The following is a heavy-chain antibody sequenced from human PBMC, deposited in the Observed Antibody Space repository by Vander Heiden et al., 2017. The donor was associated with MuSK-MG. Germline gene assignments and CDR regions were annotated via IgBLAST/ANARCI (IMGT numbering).Heavy chain of an antibody. J-gene: IGHJ4*02. CDR2: IRSKAYGGTT. Sequence: EVQLVESGGGLVQPGRSLRLSCTASGFTFGDSALRWVRPAPGKGLEWVGFIRSKAYGGTTEYAASVKGRFTISRDDSKSIAYLQMNSLKTEDTAVYYCTRPTYYYDSSGYSLDYWGQGTRGTVAS. CDR3: TRPTYYYDSSGYSLDY. D-gene: IGHD3-22*01. CDR1: GFTFGDSA. V-gene: IGHV3-49*04.